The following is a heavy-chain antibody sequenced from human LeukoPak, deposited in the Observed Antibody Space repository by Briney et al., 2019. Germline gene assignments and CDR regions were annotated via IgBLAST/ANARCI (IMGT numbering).Heavy chain of an antibody. CDR3: ASLGKLLTSKVAAPAVGVFDY. D-gene: IGHD2-2*01. J-gene: IGHJ4*02. CDR1: GGSISSSSYY. Sequence: SETLSLTCTVSGGSISSSSYYWGWIRQPPGKGLEWIGSIYYSGSTYYNPSLKSRVTISVDTSKNQFSLKLSSVTAADTAVYYCASLGKLLTSKVAAPAVGVFDYWGQGTLVTVSS. CDR2: IYYSGST. V-gene: IGHV4-39*07.